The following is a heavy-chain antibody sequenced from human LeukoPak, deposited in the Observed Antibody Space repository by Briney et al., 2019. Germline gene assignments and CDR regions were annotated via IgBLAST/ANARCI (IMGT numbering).Heavy chain of an antibody. V-gene: IGHV3-21*01. CDR2: ISSSSSYI. CDR3: ARASYYYDSSGYTDY. Sequence: GGSLRLSCAASGFTFSSYSVNWVRQAPGKGLEWVSSISSSSSYIYYADSVKGRFTISRDNAKNSLYLQMNSLRAEDTAVYYCARASYYYDSSGYTDYWGQGTLVTVSS. J-gene: IGHJ4*02. CDR1: GFTFSSYS. D-gene: IGHD3-22*01.